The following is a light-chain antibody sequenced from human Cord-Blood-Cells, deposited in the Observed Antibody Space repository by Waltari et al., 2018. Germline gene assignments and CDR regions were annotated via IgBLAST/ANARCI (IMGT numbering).Light chain of an antibody. CDR1: SLRSYY. V-gene: IGLV3-19*01. CDR2: GKN. J-gene: IGLJ3*02. CDR3: NSRDSSGNHLV. Sequence: SSELTQDPAVSVALGQTVRITCPGDSLRSYYASWYQQKPGQAPVLFIYGKNNRPSGIPDRFPGSSSGNTASLTITGAQAEDEADYYCNSRDSSGNHLVFGGGTKLTVL.